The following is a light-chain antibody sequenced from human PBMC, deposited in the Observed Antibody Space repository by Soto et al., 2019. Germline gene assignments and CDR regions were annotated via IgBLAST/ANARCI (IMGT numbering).Light chain of an antibody. V-gene: IGKV1-27*01. J-gene: IGKJ3*01. CDR2: AAS. Sequence: DIQMTQSPSSLSASVGDRVTITCRASQDISNYLAWYQQKPGKVPKLLIYAASTLQSGVPSRFSGSGSGTDFTLTISSLQPEDVATYYRQQLNSYPLTFGPGTKVDIK. CDR1: QDISNY. CDR3: QQLNSYPLT.